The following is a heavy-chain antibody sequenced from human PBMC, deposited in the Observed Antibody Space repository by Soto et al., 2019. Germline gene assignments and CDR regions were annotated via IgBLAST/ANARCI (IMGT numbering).Heavy chain of an antibody. D-gene: IGHD3-22*01. CDR3: ARDGDTTGHYVVFDH. J-gene: IGHJ4*02. Sequence: PGGSLRLSCAASGFTFIHYGIHWVRQAPGKELEWVAVLWSDGSDKYYADSVKGRFIVSRDTSKNTHYLQMNSLRAEDTAVYYCARDGDTTGHYVVFDHWGPGTLVTVSS. CDR2: LWSDGSDK. V-gene: IGHV3-33*01. CDR1: GFTFIHYG.